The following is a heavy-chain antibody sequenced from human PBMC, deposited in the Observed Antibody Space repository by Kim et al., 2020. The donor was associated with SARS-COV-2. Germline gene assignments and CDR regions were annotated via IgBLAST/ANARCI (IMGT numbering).Heavy chain of an antibody. V-gene: IGHV1-2*02. Sequence: GGTNYAQKFQGRVTMTRDTSISTAYMELSRLRSDDTAVYYCASDSSSSSYWGQGTLVTVSS. J-gene: IGHJ4*02. D-gene: IGHD6-6*01. CDR2: GGT. CDR3: ASDSSSSSY.